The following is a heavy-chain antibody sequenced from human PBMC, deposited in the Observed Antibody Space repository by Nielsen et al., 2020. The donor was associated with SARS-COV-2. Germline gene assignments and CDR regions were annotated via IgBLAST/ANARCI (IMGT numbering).Heavy chain of an antibody. J-gene: IGHJ4*02. D-gene: IGHD1-26*01. V-gene: IGHV1-2*06. Sequence: WVRQAPGQGLEWMGRINPNSGGANYAQKFQGRVTMTRDTSISTAYLQWSSLKASDTAMYYCARRGPGAYSGSYLWYFDYWGQGTLVTVSS. CDR3: ARRGPGAYSGSYLWYFDY. CDR2: INPNSGGA.